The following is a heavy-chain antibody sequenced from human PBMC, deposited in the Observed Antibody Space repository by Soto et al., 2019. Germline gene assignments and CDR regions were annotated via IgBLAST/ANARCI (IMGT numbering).Heavy chain of an antibody. CDR2: IYPGDSDT. D-gene: IGHD2-15*01. J-gene: IGHJ5*02. Sequence: PGESLKISCNGSGYSFTSYWIGWVRQMPGKGLEWMGIIYPGDSDTRYSPSFQGQVTISADKSISTAYLQWSSLKASDTAMYYCARQYCSGGSCPRGWFDPWGQGTLVTVSS. CDR1: GYSFTSYW. CDR3: ARQYCSGGSCPRGWFDP. V-gene: IGHV5-51*01.